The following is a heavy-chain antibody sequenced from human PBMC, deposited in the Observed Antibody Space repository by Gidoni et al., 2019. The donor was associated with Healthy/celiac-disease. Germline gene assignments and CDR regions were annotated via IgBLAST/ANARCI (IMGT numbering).Heavy chain of an antibody. CDR1: GFTFSSYG. V-gene: IGHV3-30*18. J-gene: IGHJ6*02. CDR3: AKNYMVRGTYYYYGMDV. Sequence: QVQLVESGGGVVQPGRSLRLSCAASGFTFSSYGMHWVSQAPGKGLAWVAVISYDGSNKYYADSVKGRFTISRDNSKNTLYLQMNSLRAEDTAVYYCAKNYMVRGTYYYYGMDVWGQGTTVTVSS. D-gene: IGHD3-10*01. CDR2: ISYDGSNK.